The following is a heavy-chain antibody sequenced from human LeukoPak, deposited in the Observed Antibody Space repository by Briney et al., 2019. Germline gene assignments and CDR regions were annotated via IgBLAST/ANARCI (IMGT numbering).Heavy chain of an antibody. D-gene: IGHD3-9*01. CDR2: ISAYNGNT. J-gene: IGHJ5*02. CDR3: ARGNRETYYDILTGYNWFDP. Sequence: GASVKVPCKASGYTFTSYGISWVRQAPGQGLEWMGWISAYNGNTNYAQKLQGRVTMTTDTSTSTAYMELRSLRSDDTAVYYCARGNRETYYDILTGYNWFDPWGQGTLVTVSS. V-gene: IGHV1-18*01. CDR1: GYTFTSYG.